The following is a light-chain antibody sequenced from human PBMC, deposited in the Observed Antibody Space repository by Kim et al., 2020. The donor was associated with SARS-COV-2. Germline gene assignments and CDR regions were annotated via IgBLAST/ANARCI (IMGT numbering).Light chain of an antibody. CDR1: QGIRND. CDR2: AAS. Sequence: ASVGDRVTIPCRASQGIRNDLAWYQQKPGKAPKRLIYAASSLESGIPSRFIGSGSETEFILTISSMKPEDFATYYCLQHNSYPLSFGGGTKVDIK. V-gene: IGKV1-17*01. CDR3: LQHNSYPLS. J-gene: IGKJ4*01.